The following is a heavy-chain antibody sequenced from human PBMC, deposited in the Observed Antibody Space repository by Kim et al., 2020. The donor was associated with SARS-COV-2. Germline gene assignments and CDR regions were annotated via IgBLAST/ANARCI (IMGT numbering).Heavy chain of an antibody. Sequence: SPNHAKESQGRVTMTRDTSASTVYMDLGSLRSGDTAVYYCARDAGPGFDFWGQGTLVTVSS. J-gene: IGHJ4*02. CDR2: SP. V-gene: IGHV1-46*01. D-gene: IGHD6-13*01. CDR3: ARDAGPGFDF.